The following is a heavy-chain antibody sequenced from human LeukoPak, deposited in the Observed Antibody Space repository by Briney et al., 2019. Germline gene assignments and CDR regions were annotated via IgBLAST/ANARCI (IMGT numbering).Heavy chain of an antibody. D-gene: IGHD6-6*01. CDR1: VFTFSSYW. CDR2: INSDGSST. J-gene: IGHJ6*02. CDR3: ARAFYSSSSAYYYYYGMDV. V-gene: IGHV3-74*01. Sequence: TGGSLRLSCAASVFTFSSYWMHWVRQAPGKGLVWVSRINSDGSSTSYADSVKGRFTISRDNAKNTLYLQMNSLRAEDTAVYYCARAFYSSSSAYYYYYGMDVWGQGTTVTVSS.